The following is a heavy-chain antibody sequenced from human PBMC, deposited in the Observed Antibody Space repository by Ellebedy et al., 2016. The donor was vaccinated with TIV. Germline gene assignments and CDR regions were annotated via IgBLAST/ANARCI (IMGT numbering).Heavy chain of an antibody. CDR2: MNPTSGFT. J-gene: IGHJ4*02. CDR1: GYTFTSYA. Sequence: AASVKVSCKAAGYTFTSYAINWVRQAAGQGLEWLGRMNPTSGFTDYPQNSQGRVTFTTDTAASTVYMSLSSLGSEDTAVYYCAKDRGGTGDFDDWGQGTLVTVSS. V-gene: IGHV1-8*01. D-gene: IGHD3-16*01. CDR3: AKDRGGTGDFDD.